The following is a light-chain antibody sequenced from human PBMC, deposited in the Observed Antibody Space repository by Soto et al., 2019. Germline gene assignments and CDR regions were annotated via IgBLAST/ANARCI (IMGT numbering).Light chain of an antibody. Sequence: EIVLTQSPATLSLSPGERATLSCRASQSVSSALAWYQQKPGQTPRLLIYDASSRATGIPARFSGSGSGTDFTLTISSLEPEDFAVYYCQQRSNWPPYTFGPGTKVVS. J-gene: IGKJ3*01. CDR1: QSVSSA. CDR2: DAS. CDR3: QQRSNWPPYT. V-gene: IGKV3-11*01.